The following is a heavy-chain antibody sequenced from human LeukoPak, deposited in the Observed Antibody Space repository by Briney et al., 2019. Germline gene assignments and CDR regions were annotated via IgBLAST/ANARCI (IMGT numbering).Heavy chain of an antibody. D-gene: IGHD2-15*01. J-gene: IGHJ4*02. CDR1: GFTFSTYF. CDR2: ISGSGTYI. Sequence: PGGSLRLSCAASGFTFSTYFINWVRQAPGKGLEWVSSISGSGTYIYYADSVKGRFTISRDNSKNTLYLQMNSLRVEDTAVFYCAKLISSATNYWGQGTLVTVSS. V-gene: IGHV3-21*04. CDR3: AKLISSATNY.